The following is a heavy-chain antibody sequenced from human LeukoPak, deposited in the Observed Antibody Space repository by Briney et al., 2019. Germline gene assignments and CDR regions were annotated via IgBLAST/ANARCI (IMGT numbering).Heavy chain of an antibody. Sequence: SETLSLTCTVSGGSISSYYWSWIRQPPGKGLEWIGYIYYSGSTNYNPSLKSRVTISVDTSKNQFSLKLSSVTAADTAVYYCAKENPKSLTYFDYWGQGTLVTVSS. J-gene: IGHJ4*02. CDR1: GGSISSYY. CDR2: IYYSGST. D-gene: IGHD4/OR15-4a*01. V-gene: IGHV4-59*01. CDR3: AKENPKSLTYFDY.